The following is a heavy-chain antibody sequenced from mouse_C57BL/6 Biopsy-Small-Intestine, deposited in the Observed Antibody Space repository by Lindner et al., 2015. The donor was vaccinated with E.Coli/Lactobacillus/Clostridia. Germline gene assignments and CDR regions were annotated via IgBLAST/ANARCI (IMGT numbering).Heavy chain of an antibody. CDR3: ARGNYGSIFDY. CDR2: ILPGSGNT. J-gene: IGHJ2*01. V-gene: IGHV1-9*01. CDR1: GYAFTGYW. D-gene: IGHD1-1*01. Sequence: VQLQESGAELMKPGASVKLSCKATGYAFTGYWIEWVKQRPGHGLEWIGEILPGSGNTKYNEKFKGKATFTAATSSNTAYLQLSSLTTEDSAIYYCARGNYGSIFDYWGQGTTLTVSS.